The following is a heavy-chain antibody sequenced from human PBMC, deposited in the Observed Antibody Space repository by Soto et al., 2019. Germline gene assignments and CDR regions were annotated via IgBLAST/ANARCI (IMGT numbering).Heavy chain of an antibody. CDR1: GDSISNYY. V-gene: IGHV4-59*01. D-gene: IGHD3-10*01. CDR3: ARDKGRYYTSGSYNWFDP. CDR2: IYYNGNT. Sequence: SETLSLTCSVSGDSISNYYWSWFRQPPGKALEWIGHIYYNGNTNYNPSLKSRVTILLDTSNNHFSLRLTSVTAADTAVYFCARDKGRYYTSGSYNWFDPWGQGNRVTVSS. J-gene: IGHJ5*01.